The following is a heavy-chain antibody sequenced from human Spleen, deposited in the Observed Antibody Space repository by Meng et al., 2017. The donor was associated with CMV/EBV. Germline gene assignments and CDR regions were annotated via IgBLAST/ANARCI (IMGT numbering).Heavy chain of an antibody. CDR1: GGSISSYY. CDR2: IYTSGST. Sequence: QGRLEGSGPGLGKPSETLSLTCTVSGGSISSYYWSWIRQPAGKGLEWIGRIYTSGSTNYNPSLKSRVTMSVDTSKNQFSLKLSSVTAADTAVYYCARDGVRWRYFNWFDPWGQGTLVTVSS. D-gene: IGHD2/OR15-2a*01. CDR3: ARDGVRWRYFNWFDP. V-gene: IGHV4-4*07. J-gene: IGHJ5*02.